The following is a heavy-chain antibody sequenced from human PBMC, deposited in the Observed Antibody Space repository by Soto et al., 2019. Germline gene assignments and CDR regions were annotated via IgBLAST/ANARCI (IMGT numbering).Heavy chain of an antibody. D-gene: IGHD4-4*01. J-gene: IGHJ6*02. CDR1: GYTFKSYG. CDR2: FSAYNGNT. V-gene: IGHV1-18*01. Sequence: QVQLVQSGAEVKKPGASVKVSCKASGYTFKSYGISWVRQAPGQGLEWMGWFSAYNGNTNYAAKFQGRVTMTTDTSASTAYMKLRTLRSDETAVYYCAREYDYTTPTNYYGIDVWGQGNTVTVSS. CDR3: AREYDYTTPTNYYGIDV.